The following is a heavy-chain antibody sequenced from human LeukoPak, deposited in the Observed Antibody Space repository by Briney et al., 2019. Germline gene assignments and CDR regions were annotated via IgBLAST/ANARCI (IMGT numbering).Heavy chain of an antibody. D-gene: IGHD4-11*01. CDR2: SYYTGST. CDR1: GGSITSSSDY. V-gene: IGHV4-39*01. Sequence: SETLSLTCSVSGGSITSSSDYWAWIRQPPGKGREWIGNSYYTGSTHYNPALKSLVTISVETSKNRFSLKLTYVTAADTAVYYCARLGTTTLDYWGQGTQVTVSS. CDR3: ARLGTTTLDY. J-gene: IGHJ4*02.